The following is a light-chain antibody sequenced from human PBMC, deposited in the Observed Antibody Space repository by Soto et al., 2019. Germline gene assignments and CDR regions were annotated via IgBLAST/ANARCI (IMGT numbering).Light chain of an antibody. Sequence: QSVLTQPASVSGSPGQSITISCTGTRSDVGGYNYVSWYQQHPGKAPKLMIYEISNRPSGVSNRFSGSKSGNTASLTISGLQAEDEADYFCCSYTSSRTLVFGGGTKLTGL. CDR1: RSDVGGYNY. J-gene: IGLJ2*01. CDR3: CSYTSSRTLV. CDR2: EIS. V-gene: IGLV2-14*01.